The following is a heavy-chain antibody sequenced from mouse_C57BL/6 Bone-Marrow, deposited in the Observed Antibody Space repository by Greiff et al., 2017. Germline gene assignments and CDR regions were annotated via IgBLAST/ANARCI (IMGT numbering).Heavy chain of an antibody. CDR2: ISYDGSN. V-gene: IGHV3-6*01. J-gene: IGHJ2*01. D-gene: IGHD1-1*01. CDR3: ARGTHYYGSSYYFDY. Sequence: ESGPGLVKPSQSLSLTCSVTGYSITSGYYWNWIRQFPGNKLEWMGYISYDGSNNYNPSLKNRISITRDTSKNQCFLKLNTVTTEDTATYYCARGTHYYGSSYYFDYWGQGTTLTVSS. CDR1: GYSITSGYY.